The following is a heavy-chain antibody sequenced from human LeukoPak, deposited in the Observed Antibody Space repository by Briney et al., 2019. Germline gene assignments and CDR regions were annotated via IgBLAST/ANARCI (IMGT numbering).Heavy chain of an antibody. CDR3: ARTVGDYYYYYGMDV. Sequence: ASVKVSCKASGGTFSSYAISWVRQAPGQGLEWMGIINPSGGSTSYAQKFQGRVTMTRDTSTSTVYMELSSLRSEDTAVYYCARTVGDYYYYYGMDVWGQGTTVTVSS. V-gene: IGHV1-46*01. CDR2: INPSGGST. CDR1: GGTFSSYA. D-gene: IGHD4-23*01. J-gene: IGHJ6*02.